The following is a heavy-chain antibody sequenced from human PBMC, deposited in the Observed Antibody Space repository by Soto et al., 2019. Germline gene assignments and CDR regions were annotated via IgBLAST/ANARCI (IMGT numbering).Heavy chain of an antibody. J-gene: IGHJ6*02. D-gene: IGHD2-15*01. CDR3: ARYCTGGSCYNGMDV. Sequence: ASVKVSCKASGYTFTGYYMHWVRQAPGQGLEWMGWINPNSGGTNYAQKFQGRVTMTRDTSISTAYMELSRLRSDDTAVYYCARYCTGGSCYNGMDVWGQGTTVTVS. V-gene: IGHV1-2*02. CDR1: GYTFTGYY. CDR2: INPNSGGT.